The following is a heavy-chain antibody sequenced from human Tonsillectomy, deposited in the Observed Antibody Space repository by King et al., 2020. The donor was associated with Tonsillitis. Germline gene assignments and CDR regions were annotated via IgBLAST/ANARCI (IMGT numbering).Heavy chain of an antibody. Sequence: VQLVESGGGVVQPGRSLRLSCAASGFTFSSYGMHWVRQAPGKGLEWVAVISYDGSDKYYADSVRGRFTISRDYSKNTLYLQMNYLRAEDTAVYYCARDRDDYIFDYWGQGTLVTVSS. V-gene: IGHV3-33*05. CDR3: ARDRDDYIFDY. J-gene: IGHJ4*02. CDR1: GFTFSSYG. CDR2: ISYDGSDK. D-gene: IGHD4/OR15-4a*01.